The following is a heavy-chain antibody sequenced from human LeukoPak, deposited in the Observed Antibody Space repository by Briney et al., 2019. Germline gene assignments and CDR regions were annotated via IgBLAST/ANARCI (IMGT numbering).Heavy chain of an antibody. J-gene: IGHJ4*02. D-gene: IGHD2-15*01. Sequence: GGALRLSCAASGFTFSSYGMSWVRQAPGKGLEWVSAISGSGGSTYYADSMKGRFTISRDNSKNTLYLQMNSLRAEDTAVYYCAKTLGYCSGGSCYSGVIDYWGQGTLVTVSS. CDR2: ISGSGGST. CDR3: AKTLGYCSGGSCYSGVIDY. CDR1: GFTFSSYG. V-gene: IGHV3-23*01.